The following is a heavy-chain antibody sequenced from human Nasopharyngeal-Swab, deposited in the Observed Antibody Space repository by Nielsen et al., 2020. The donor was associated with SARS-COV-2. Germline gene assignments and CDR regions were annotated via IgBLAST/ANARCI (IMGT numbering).Heavy chain of an antibody. CDR3: ARSSRDGNRGRGMDV. CDR2: TYHSGNT. J-gene: IGHJ6*02. D-gene: IGHD5-24*01. V-gene: IGHV4-39*01. CDR1: GGSISGNTYF. Sequence: ETLTLTCTVSGGSISGNTYFWGGMRQRTGKGREGIVNTYHSGNTYYTPTLKSRVTISLDTSKNLFTLKLTAATAADTAVYYCARSSRDGNRGRGMDVWGQGTTVTVSS.